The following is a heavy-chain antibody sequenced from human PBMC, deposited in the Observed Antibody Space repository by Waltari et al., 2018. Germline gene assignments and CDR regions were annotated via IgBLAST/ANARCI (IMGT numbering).Heavy chain of an antibody. CDR2: INVDGSST. D-gene: IGHD4-4*01. CDR1: GFTFSNYL. CDR3: TRGEINYSRFDY. Sequence: EVQLVESGGDLVQPGGSLRLSCAASGFTFSNYLMHWVRQAPGKGLAWVSRINVDGSSTVYANSVAGRFTISRDNAKNTVYLEMSGLRAEDTAVYYCTRGEINYSRFDYWGQGSLVTVSS. V-gene: IGHV3-74*01. J-gene: IGHJ4*02.